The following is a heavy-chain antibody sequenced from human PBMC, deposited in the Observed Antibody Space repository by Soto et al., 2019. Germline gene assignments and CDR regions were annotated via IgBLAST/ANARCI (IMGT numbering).Heavy chain of an antibody. D-gene: IGHD4-17*01. CDR2: IIPIFGTA. CDR1: GGTFSSSA. J-gene: IGHJ4*02. V-gene: IGHV1-69*13. Sequence: SVKVSCRASGGTFSSSAISWVRQAPGQGLEWMGGIIPIFGTANYAQKLHGRVTITADESTSTAYMELSSLRPEDTAVYYCARDLPDYGHYVGFYLGQGTLVTVSS. CDR3: ARDLPDYGHYVGFY.